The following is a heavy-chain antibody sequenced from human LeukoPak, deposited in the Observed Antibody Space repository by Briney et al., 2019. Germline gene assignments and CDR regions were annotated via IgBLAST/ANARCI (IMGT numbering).Heavy chain of an antibody. CDR1: GGSISSSSYY. CDR2: IYYSGST. Sequence: SETLSLTCTVSGGSISSSSYYWGWIRQPPGKGLEWIGSIYYSGSTYYNPSLKSRVTISVDTSKNQFSLKLSSVTAADTAVDYCARGSYLPYYFDYWGQGTLVTVSS. J-gene: IGHJ4*02. D-gene: IGHD1-26*01. V-gene: IGHV4-39*07. CDR3: ARGSYLPYYFDY.